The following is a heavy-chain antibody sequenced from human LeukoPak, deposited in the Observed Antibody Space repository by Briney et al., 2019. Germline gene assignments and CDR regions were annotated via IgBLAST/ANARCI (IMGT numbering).Heavy chain of an antibody. Sequence: SETLSLTCTVSGYSISSGYYWGWIRPPPGKGLEWIGSIYHSGSTYYNPSLKNRVTISVDTSKNQFSLKLSSVTAADTAVYYCARVAQYQLPDYFDYWGQGTLVTVSS. CDR2: IYHSGST. J-gene: IGHJ4*02. CDR1: GYSISSGYY. V-gene: IGHV4-38-2*02. D-gene: IGHD2-2*01. CDR3: ARVAQYQLPDYFDY.